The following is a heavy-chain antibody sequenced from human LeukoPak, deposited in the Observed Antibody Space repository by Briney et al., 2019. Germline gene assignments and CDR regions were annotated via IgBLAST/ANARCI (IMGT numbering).Heavy chain of an antibody. CDR3: TRDSCSSCFRYYYYYMDV. CDR1: GFTFGDYA. D-gene: IGHD2-2*01. Sequence: GGSLRLSCTASGFTFGDYAMSWVRQAPGKGLEWVGFIRSKAYGGSTENAASVKGRFTISRDDSKSIAYLQMNSLKTEDTAVYYCTRDSCSSCFRYYYYYMDVWGKGTTVTVSS. CDR2: IRSKAYGGST. V-gene: IGHV3-49*04. J-gene: IGHJ6*03.